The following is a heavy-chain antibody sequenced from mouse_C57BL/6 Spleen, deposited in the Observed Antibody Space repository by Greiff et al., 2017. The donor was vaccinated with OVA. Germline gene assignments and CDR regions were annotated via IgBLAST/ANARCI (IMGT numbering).Heavy chain of an antibody. V-gene: IGHV3-6*01. CDR2: ISYDGSN. Sequence: VQLQQSGPGLVKPSQSLSLTCSVTGYSITSGYYWNWIRQFPGNKLEWMGYISYDGSNNYNPSLKNRISITRDTSKNQFFLKLNSVTTEDTATYYCARGITTVVATTGTDYWGQGTTLTVSS. D-gene: IGHD1-1*01. CDR3: ARGITTVVATTGTDY. J-gene: IGHJ2*01. CDR1: GYSITSGYY.